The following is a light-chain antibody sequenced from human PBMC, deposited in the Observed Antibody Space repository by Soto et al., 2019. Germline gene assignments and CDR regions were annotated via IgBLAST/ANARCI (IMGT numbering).Light chain of an antibody. CDR1: QSISSSY. J-gene: IGKJ5*01. CDR3: QQRSNWIT. Sequence: EIVVTQSRGTLSLSPGKRSTLACRASQSISSSYLAWYQQRPGQAPRILIYGASYRATGIPARFSGIGSGTDFTLTISSLEPEDFAVYYCQQRSNWITFGQGTRLEIK. CDR2: GAS. V-gene: IGKV3D-20*02.